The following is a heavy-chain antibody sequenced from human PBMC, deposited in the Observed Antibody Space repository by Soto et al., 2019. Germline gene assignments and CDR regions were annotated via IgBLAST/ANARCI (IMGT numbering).Heavy chain of an antibody. Sequence: VASVKVSCKASGFTFTSSAVQWVRQARGQRLEWIGWIVVGSGNTNYAQKFQERVTITRDMSTSTAYMELSSLRSEDTAVYYCAAGRTAAGNYYYYYGMDVWGQGTTVTVSS. J-gene: IGHJ6*02. CDR2: IVVGSGNT. D-gene: IGHD6-13*01. CDR3: AAGRTAAGNYYYYYGMDV. V-gene: IGHV1-58*01. CDR1: GFTFTSSA.